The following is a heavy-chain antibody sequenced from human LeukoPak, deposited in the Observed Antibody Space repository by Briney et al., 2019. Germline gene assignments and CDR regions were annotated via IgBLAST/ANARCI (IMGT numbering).Heavy chain of an antibody. CDR3: ARGPLIVGATSDDY. D-gene: IGHD1-26*01. Sequence: ASVKVSCKASGYTFTGYYMHWVRQAPGQGLEWMGWMNPNSGNTGYAQKFQGRVTMTRNTSISTAYMELSSLRSEDTAVYYCARGPLIVGATSDDYWGQGTLVTVSS. V-gene: IGHV1-8*02. CDR2: MNPNSGNT. J-gene: IGHJ4*02. CDR1: GYTFTGYY.